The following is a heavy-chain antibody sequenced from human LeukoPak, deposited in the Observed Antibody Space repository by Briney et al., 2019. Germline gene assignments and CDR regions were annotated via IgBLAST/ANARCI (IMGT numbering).Heavy chain of an antibody. CDR1: GYTFTGYY. CDR2: INPNSGDT. CDR3: ARANPLYCSSTTCLFDY. V-gene: IGHV1-2*02. D-gene: IGHD2-2*01. Sequence: ASVKVYCKASGYTFTGYYMHWARQAPGQGFEWMGWINPNSGDTNYAQKFQGRVTMTRDTSISTAHMELSRLRSDDTAVYYCARANPLYCSSTTCLFDYWGQGTLVTVSS. J-gene: IGHJ4*02.